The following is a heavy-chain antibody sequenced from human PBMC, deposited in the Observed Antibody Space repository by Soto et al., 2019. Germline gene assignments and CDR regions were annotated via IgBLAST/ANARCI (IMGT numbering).Heavy chain of an antibody. D-gene: IGHD4-17*01. J-gene: IGHJ2*01. V-gene: IGHV1-69*08. CDR1: GGTFSSHT. CDR3: ARPDFGDYWYFDL. CDR2: IIPALGTA. Sequence: QDQLVQSGAEVKKPGSSVKVSCKASGGTFSSHTFSWVRQAPGQGLEWMGRIIPALGTATYAQMFQGRVSVTADESATTVYMELNSLRSEETAVYFCARPDFGDYWYFDLWGRGTLVTVSS.